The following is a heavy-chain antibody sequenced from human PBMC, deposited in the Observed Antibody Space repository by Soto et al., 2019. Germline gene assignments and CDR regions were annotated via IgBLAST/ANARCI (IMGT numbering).Heavy chain of an antibody. J-gene: IGHJ4*02. CDR1: GYTFTSYG. V-gene: IGHV1-18*01. CDR2: ISAYNGNT. Sequence: QVQLVQSGAEVKKPGASVKVSCKASGYTFTSYGISWVRQAPGQGLERMGWISAYNGNTKYAQKPQGKITLTTDTTRSTAYMELRSLRSDATAVYYFARDSPPVDYWGQGTLVPVSS. CDR3: ARDSPPVDY.